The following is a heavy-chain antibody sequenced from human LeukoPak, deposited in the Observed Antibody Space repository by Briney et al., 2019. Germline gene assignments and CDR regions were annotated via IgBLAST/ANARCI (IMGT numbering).Heavy chain of an antibody. CDR2: ISSSGTTI. D-gene: IGHD2-2*01. V-gene: IGHV3-48*03. Sequence: GGSLRLSCAASGFTFSSYEMNSVRQAPGKGLEWVSYISSSGTTIYYADSVKGRFTITRDNAKNSLYLQMNSLRAEDTAVYYCARDSTSLPIWGKGTTVTVSS. CDR1: GFTFSSYE. J-gene: IGHJ6*04. CDR3: ARDSTSLPI.